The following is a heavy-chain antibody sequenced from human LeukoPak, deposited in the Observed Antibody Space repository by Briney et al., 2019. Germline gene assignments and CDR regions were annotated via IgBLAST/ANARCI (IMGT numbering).Heavy chain of an antibody. V-gene: IGHV3-23*01. CDR1: GFTFSSYA. Sequence: GGSLRLSCAASGFTFSSYAMSWVRQAPGKGLEWVSAISGSGGSTYYADSVKGRFTISRDNSKNTLYLQMNSLRAEDTAVYYCAKGTARYCSGGSCYQYDYWGQGTLVTVSS. CDR3: AKGTARYCSGGSCYQYDY. J-gene: IGHJ4*02. CDR2: ISGSGGST. D-gene: IGHD2-15*01.